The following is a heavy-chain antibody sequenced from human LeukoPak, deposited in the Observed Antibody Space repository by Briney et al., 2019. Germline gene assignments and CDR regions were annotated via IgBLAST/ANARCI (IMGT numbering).Heavy chain of an antibody. Sequence: ASVKVSCKASGYTFTSYGISWVRQAPGQGLEWMGWISAYNGNTNYAQKLQGRVTMTTDTSTSTAYMELRSLRSDDTAVYYCARGVHLWFGELLGPVDYWGQGTLVTVSS. CDR1: GYTFTSYG. J-gene: IGHJ4*02. D-gene: IGHD3-10*01. V-gene: IGHV1-18*01. CDR3: ARGVHLWFGELLGPVDY. CDR2: ISAYNGNT.